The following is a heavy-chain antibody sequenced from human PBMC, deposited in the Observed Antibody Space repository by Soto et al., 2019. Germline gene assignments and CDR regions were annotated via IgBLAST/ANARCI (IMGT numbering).Heavy chain of an antibody. Sequence: QSTLKESGPTLVKPTQTLTLTCTFSGFSLRNSGVGVGWIRQPPGKALEWLALIYWDDDKRYSPSLKSRLTITKDPSKNQVVLTLTTMDPVDTATYYCAHLTTGGFYFDYWGQGTLVTVSS. D-gene: IGHD4-17*01. V-gene: IGHV2-5*02. CDR2: IYWDDDK. CDR1: GFSLRNSGVG. CDR3: AHLTTGGFYFDY. J-gene: IGHJ4*02.